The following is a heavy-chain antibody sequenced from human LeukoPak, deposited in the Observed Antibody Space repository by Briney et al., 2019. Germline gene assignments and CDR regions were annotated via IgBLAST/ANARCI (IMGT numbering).Heavy chain of an antibody. Sequence: SETLSLTCTVSGGSISSSSSYGRWIRQPPGKGLEYIGSINYSGTTYYNPSLKSRVTISVDTSTNQFSLKLSSVTAADTAVYYCARNVDTAMKNDYWGQGTLVTVSS. CDR1: GGSISSSSSY. J-gene: IGHJ4*02. D-gene: IGHD5-18*01. CDR2: INYSGTT. CDR3: ARNVDTAMKNDY. V-gene: IGHV4-39*01.